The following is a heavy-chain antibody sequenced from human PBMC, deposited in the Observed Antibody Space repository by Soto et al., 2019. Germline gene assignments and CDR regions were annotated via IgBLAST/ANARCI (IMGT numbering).Heavy chain of an antibody. D-gene: IGHD1-7*01. Sequence: QVQLVQSGAEVKKPGSSVKVSCKASGGTFSSYAISWVRQAPGQGLEWMGGIIPIFGTANYAQKYQGRVTITEDESASTAYMELSSLRSEDTGVYYCARVRYGGTMGLEIDYWGQGNLVTVFS. CDR3: ARVRYGGTMGLEIDY. CDR2: IIPIFGTA. V-gene: IGHV1-69*01. J-gene: IGHJ4*02. CDR1: GGTFSSYA.